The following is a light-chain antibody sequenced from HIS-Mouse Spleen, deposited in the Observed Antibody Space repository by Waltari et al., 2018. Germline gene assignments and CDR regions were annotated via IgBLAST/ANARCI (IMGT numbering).Light chain of an antibody. CDR2: STT. J-gene: IGLJ3*02. Sequence: QTVVTQEPSFSVSPGGTVTLTCGLSSGSVSTSYYPSWYQQTPGQAPRTLIYSTTPPSSGVPDRFSGSILGNKAALTITGAQADDESDYYCVLYMGSGIWVFGGGTKLTVL. CDR1: SGSVSTSYY. V-gene: IGLV8-61*01. CDR3: VLYMGSGIWV.